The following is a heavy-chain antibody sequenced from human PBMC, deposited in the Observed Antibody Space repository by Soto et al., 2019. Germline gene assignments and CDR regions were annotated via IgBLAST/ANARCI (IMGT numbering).Heavy chain of an antibody. CDR2: INHSGST. J-gene: IGHJ6*02. Sequence: SETLSLTCAVYGGSFSGYYWSWIRQPPGKGLEWIGEINHSGSTNYNPSLKSRVTISVDTSKNQFSLKLSSVTAADTALFYFARNQEDHYNYYGMDVWGQGTTVTVSS. CDR3: ARNQEDHYNYYGMDV. V-gene: IGHV4-34*01. CDR1: GGSFSGYY.